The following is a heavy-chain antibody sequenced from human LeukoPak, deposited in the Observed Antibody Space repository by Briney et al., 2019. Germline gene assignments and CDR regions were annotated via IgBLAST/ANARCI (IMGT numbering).Heavy chain of an antibody. V-gene: IGHV4-4*07. J-gene: IGHJ4*02. Sequence: SGTPSLTCTVSGGSISGYYWRLIRRPAREGLEWIGRIYSSGSTNYHPSLQSRVTMSVDTFKNQFSLKLSSVTAADTAMYYCARGSSGSLPFDYWGQGTLVTVSS. CDR1: GGSISGYY. D-gene: IGHD3-22*01. CDR3: ARGSSGSLPFDY. CDR2: IYSSGST.